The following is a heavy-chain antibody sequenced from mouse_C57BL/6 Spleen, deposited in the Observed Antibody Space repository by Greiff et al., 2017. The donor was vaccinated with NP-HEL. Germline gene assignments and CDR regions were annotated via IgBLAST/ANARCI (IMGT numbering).Heavy chain of an antibody. CDR2: IDPSDSYT. V-gene: IGHV1-59*01. CDR1: GYTFTSYW. CDR3: ARGGTTVVTPMDY. J-gene: IGHJ4*01. Sequence: VQLQQPGAELVRPGTSVKLSCKASGYTFTSYWMHWVKQRPGQGLEWIGVIDPSDSYTNYNQKFKGKATLTVDTSSSTAYMQLSSLTSEDSAVYYCARGGTTVVTPMDYWGQGTSVTVSS. D-gene: IGHD1-1*01.